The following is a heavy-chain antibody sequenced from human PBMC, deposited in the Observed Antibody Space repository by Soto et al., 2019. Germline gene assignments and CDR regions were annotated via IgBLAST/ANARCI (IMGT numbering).Heavy chain of an antibody. J-gene: IGHJ6*02. Sequence: PSETLSLTCTVSGGSISSYYWSWIRQPPGKGLEWIGYIYYSGSTNYNPSLKSRVTISVDTSKNQFSLKLSSVTAADTAVYYCARASLNYYGMDVWGQGTTVTVSS. CDR3: ARASLNYYGMDV. V-gene: IGHV4-59*01. CDR1: GGSISSYY. CDR2: IYYSGST.